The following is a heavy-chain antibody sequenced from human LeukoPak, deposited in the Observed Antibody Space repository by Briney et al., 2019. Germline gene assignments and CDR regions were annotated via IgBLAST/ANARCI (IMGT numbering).Heavy chain of an antibody. CDR1: GFTVSSNY. Sequence: GGSLRLSCAASGFTVSSNYMSWVRQAPGKGMEWVSVIYSGGSTYYADSVKGRFTISRANSKNTPYLQMNSLRAEDTAVYYCARLGCSGGSCYSGEDYFDYWGQGTLVTVSS. V-gene: IGHV3-53*01. CDR2: IYSGGST. J-gene: IGHJ4*02. D-gene: IGHD2-15*01. CDR3: ARLGCSGGSCYSGEDYFDY.